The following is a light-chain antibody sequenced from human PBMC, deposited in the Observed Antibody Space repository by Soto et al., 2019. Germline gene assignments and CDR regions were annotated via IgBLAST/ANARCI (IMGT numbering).Light chain of an antibody. V-gene: IGLV2-18*02. J-gene: IGLJ2*01. CDR3: SSYTTSSILL. CDR1: SSDAGSYNR. CDR2: EVS. Sequence: QSALTQPPSVSGSPGQSVTISCTGTSSDAGSYNRVSWYQQPPGTAPKLMIYEVSNRPSGVPDRFSGSKSGNTASLTISGLQAEDEADYYCSSYTTSSILLFGGGTKLTVL.